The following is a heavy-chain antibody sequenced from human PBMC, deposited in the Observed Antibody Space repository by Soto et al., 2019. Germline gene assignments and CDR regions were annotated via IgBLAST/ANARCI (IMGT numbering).Heavy chain of an antibody. CDR2: INHSGST. CDR1: GASFSGYY. Sequence: SETLSLTCAVYGASFSGYYWSWIRQPPGKGLEWIGEINHSGSTNYNPSLKSRVTISVDTSKNQFSLRLSSVTAADTAVYYCARGRYSSSWYLHWGQGTLVTVSS. D-gene: IGHD6-13*01. CDR3: ARGRYSSSWYLH. J-gene: IGHJ4*02. V-gene: IGHV4-34*01.